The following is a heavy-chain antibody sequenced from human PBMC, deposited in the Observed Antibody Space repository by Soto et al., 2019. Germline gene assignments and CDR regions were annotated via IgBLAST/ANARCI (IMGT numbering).Heavy chain of an antibody. V-gene: IGHV3-48*02. CDR2: ISSSSSTI. CDR3: AVGGLRYFDWYPYYFHY. Sequence: QPGGSLRLSCAASGFTFSNYRLNWVRQAPGKGLEWISYISSSSSTIYYADSVRGRFTISRDNAKNSLYLQMNSLRDEDTAVYYCAVGGLRYFDWYPYYFHYWGQGTLVTVSS. CDR1: GFTFSNYR. D-gene: IGHD3-9*01. J-gene: IGHJ4*02.